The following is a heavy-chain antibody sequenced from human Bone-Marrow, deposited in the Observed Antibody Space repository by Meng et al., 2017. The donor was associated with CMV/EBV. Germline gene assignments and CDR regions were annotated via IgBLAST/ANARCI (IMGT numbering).Heavy chain of an antibody. CDR2: ISSSSSTI. CDR1: GLTFSSYE. V-gene: IGHV3-48*03. Sequence: SLKISCAASGLTFSSYEMNWVRQAPGKGLEWVSYISSSSSTIYYADSVKGRFTISRDNAKNSLYLQMNSLRAEDTAVYYCARDPGYDFWSGQASYYFDYWGQGTLVTVSS. J-gene: IGHJ4*02. D-gene: IGHD3-3*01. CDR3: ARDPGYDFWSGQASYYFDY.